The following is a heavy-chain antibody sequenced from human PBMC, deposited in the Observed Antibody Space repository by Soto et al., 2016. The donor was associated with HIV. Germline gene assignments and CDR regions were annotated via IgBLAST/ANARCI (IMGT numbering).Heavy chain of an antibody. J-gene: IGHJ3*02. V-gene: IGHV1-46*03. CDR1: GYTFTSYY. CDR3: ARGGIGYYDSSGYYYAAFDI. Sequence: QVQLVQSGAEVKKPGASMKVSCKASGYTFTSYYMHWVRQAPGQGLEWMGIINPSGGSASYAQKFQGRVTMTRDTSTSTVYMELSSLRSEDTAVYYCARGGIGYYDSSGYYYAAFDIWGQGTMVTVSS. D-gene: IGHD3-22*01. CDR2: INPSGGSA.